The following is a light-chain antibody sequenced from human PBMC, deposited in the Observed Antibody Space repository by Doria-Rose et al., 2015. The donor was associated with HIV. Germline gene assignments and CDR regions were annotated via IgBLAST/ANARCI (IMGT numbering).Light chain of an antibody. V-gene: IGKV4-1*01. CDR3: QQYYDTPS. J-gene: IGKJ3*01. CDR2: WAS. Sequence: DIRVTQSPESLGMSLGERATLNCKSNQSLLYTSKHYLAWYQQKPGQTPKLLIYWASTRQSEVPARFSGSGSGTDFTLTISSLEAEDVAVYYCQQYYDTPSFGPGTTVDIK. CDR1: QSLLYTSKHY.